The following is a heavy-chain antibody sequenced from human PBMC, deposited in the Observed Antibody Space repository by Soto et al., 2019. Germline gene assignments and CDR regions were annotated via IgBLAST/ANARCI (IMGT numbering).Heavy chain of an antibody. D-gene: IGHD6-13*01. CDR3: ARVGTKAAGNDY. J-gene: IGHJ4*01. CDR2: ISSSGSTI. V-gene: IGHV3-48*03. CDR1: GFTFSSYE. Sequence: PGGSLRLSCAASGFTFSSYEMNWVRQAPGKGLEWVSYISSSGSTIYYADSVKGRFTISRDNAKNSLYLQMNSLRAEDTAVYYCARVGTKAAGNDYWGHVTLVTVSS.